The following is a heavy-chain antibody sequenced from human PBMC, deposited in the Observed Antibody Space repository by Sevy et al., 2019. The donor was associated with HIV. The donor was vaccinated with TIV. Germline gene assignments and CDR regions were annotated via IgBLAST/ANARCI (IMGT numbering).Heavy chain of an antibody. CDR2: IYYSGST. CDR3: ARQSNDFWSGYYLYYFDY. J-gene: IGHJ4*02. D-gene: IGHD3-3*01. V-gene: IGHV4-39*01. CDR1: GGSISSSSYY. Sequence: SETLSLTCTVSGGSISSSSYYWGWIRQPPGKGLEWIGSIYYSGSTYYNPSLKSRVTISVDTSKNQYSLKLSSVTAADTAVYYCARQSNDFWSGYYLYYFDYWGQGTLVTVSS.